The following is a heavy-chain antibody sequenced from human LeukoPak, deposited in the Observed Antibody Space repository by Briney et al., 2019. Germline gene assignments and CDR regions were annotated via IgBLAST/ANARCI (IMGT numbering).Heavy chain of an antibody. D-gene: IGHD2-2*01. Sequence: PGGSLRLSCAASRFTFSSYSINWVRQAPGKGLEWVSSISSGSSHIFYEDSVKGRFTISRDNSKNTLYLQMNSLRAEDTAVYYCAKGNGGVPAAWGYFDYWGQGTLVTVSS. J-gene: IGHJ4*02. CDR3: AKGNGGVPAAWGYFDY. V-gene: IGHV3-21*04. CDR2: ISSGSSHI. CDR1: RFTFSSYS.